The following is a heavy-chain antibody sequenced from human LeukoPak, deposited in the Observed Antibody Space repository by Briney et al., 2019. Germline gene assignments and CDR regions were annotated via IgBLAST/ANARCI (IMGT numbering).Heavy chain of an antibody. CDR2: INAGNGNT. V-gene: IGHV1-3*01. D-gene: IGHD3-9*01. J-gene: IGHJ5*02. Sequence: GASVTVSCTASGYTFTIYAMHWVRQAPGQRLEWMGWINAGNGNTKYSQKFQGRVTITRDTSASTAYMELSSLRSEDTAVYYCARDGARLRYFDWLQPFDPWGQGTLVTVSS. CDR3: ARDGARLRYFDWLQPFDP. CDR1: GYTFTIYA.